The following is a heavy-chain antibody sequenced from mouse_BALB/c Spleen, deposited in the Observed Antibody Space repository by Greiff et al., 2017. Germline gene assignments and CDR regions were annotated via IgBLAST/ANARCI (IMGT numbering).Heavy chain of an antibody. V-gene: IGHV7-3*02. CDR1: GFTFTDYY. J-gene: IGHJ3*01. Sequence: DVMLVESGGGLVQPGGSLRLSCATSGFTFTDYYMSWVRQPPGKALEWLGFIRNKANGYTTEYSASVKGRFTISRDNSQSILYLQMNTLRAEDSATYYCARDIAYYGNYLFAYWGQGTLVTVSA. CDR2: IRNKANGYTT. CDR3: ARDIAYYGNYLFAY. D-gene: IGHD2-10*01.